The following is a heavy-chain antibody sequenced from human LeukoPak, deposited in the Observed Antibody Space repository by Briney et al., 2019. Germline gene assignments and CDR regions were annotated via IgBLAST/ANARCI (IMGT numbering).Heavy chain of an antibody. CDR3: ARGDGYNFFDY. CDR2: FYVGGAT. D-gene: IGHD5-24*01. V-gene: IGHV3-53*01. CDR1: GFSVTSNY. J-gene: IGHJ4*02. Sequence: PGGSLRLSCAVSGFSVTSNYMSWVRQAPGKGLEWVSVFYVGGATYYADSVKGRFTISRDNSENTLYLQMKSLRAEDTGVYYCARGDGYNFFDYWGQGTLVTVSS.